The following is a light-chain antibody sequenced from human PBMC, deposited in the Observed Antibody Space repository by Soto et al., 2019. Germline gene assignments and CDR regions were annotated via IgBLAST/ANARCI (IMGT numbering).Light chain of an antibody. V-gene: IGLV2-8*01. J-gene: IGLJ3*02. CDR1: SSDVVGYNY. CDR3: SSYAGSTNLV. Sequence: QSVLTQPPSASGSPGQSVTISCTGTSSDVVGYNYVSWYQQHPGKAPKLMIYEVSKRPSGVPDRFSGSKSGNTASLTVSGLQAEDEADYYCSSYAGSTNLVFGGGTKLTV. CDR2: EVS.